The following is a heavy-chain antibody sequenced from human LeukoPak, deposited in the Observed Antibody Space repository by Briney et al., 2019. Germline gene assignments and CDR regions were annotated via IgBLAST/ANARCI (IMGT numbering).Heavy chain of an antibody. CDR2: IIPIFGTA. CDR3: ASKDCDILTGYLY. J-gene: IGHJ4*02. D-gene: IGHD3-9*01. Sequence: SVKVSCKASGGTFSTYAISWVRQAPGQGLEWMGGIIPIFGTANYAQKFQGRVTITADKSTSTAYMELSSLRSEDTAVYYCASKDCDILTGYLYWGQGTVVTVSS. CDR1: GGTFSTYA. V-gene: IGHV1-69*06.